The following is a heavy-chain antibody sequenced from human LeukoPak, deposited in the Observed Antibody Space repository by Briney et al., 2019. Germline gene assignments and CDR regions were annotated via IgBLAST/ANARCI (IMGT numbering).Heavy chain of an antibody. Sequence: GGSLRLSCAASGFPFNSFWMHWVRQAPGKGLVWVSDMNEYSTTIRYADSVKGRLTISRDNAKSILYLQMNNLRAEDTAMYFCARGGVNPVDHWGQGTLVTVSS. J-gene: IGHJ4*02. CDR3: ARGGVNPVDH. CDR1: GFPFNSFW. CDR2: MNEYSTTI. V-gene: IGHV3-74*01. D-gene: IGHD1-14*01.